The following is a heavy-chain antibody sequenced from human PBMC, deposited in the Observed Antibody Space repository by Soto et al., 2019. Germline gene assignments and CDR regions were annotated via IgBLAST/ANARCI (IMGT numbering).Heavy chain of an antibody. D-gene: IGHD2-8*01. CDR1: GYTLSELS. CDR3: APHAGYCTNGICYRGGDWLDP. J-gene: IGHJ5*02. V-gene: IGHV1-24*01. Sequence: QVQLLQSGAAVKKPGASVKVSFKVFGYTLSELSIHWVRQAPGGGLDWMGGFDPEDGETIYAQKFKGRVTMTEYTSTDNAYMELSNLRSEDTAVYYCAPHAGYCTNGICYRGGDWLDPWGQGTLVTVSS. CDR2: FDPEDGET.